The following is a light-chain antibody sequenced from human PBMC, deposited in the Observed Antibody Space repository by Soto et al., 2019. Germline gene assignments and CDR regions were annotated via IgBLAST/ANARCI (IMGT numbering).Light chain of an antibody. Sequence: EIVMTQSPATLSVSPGESATLSCRASQRISRNLAWYQQKPGQAPRLLIYDASTRVTAIPARFSGSGSETEFTLTISSLQSEDFAVYYCQQRSNWPQGTFGQGTKVDIK. J-gene: IGKJ1*01. CDR1: QRISRN. CDR3: QQRSNWPQGT. V-gene: IGKV3-15*01. CDR2: DAS.